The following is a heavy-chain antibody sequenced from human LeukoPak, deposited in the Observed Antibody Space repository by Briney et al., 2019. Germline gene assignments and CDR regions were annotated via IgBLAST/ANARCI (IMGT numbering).Heavy chain of an antibody. D-gene: IGHD5-18*01. Sequence: SETLSLTCAVCGGSFSGYYWSWIRQPPGKGLEWIGEINHSGSTNYNPSLKSRVTISVDTSKNQFSLKLSSVTAADTAVYYCARGGTARYYYYYGMDVWGQGTTVTVSS. J-gene: IGHJ6*02. CDR2: INHSGST. V-gene: IGHV4-34*01. CDR3: ARGGTARYYYYYGMDV. CDR1: GGSFSGYY.